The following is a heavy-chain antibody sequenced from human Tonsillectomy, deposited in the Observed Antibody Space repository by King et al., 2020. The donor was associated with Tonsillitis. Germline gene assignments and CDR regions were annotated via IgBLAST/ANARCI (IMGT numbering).Heavy chain of an antibody. D-gene: IGHD5-18*01. J-gene: IGHJ3*02. Sequence: VQLVQSGAEVKKPGESLKIACKGSGDSFTSYWIGWVRQMPGKGLDWMGIIYPGDSDTRYSPAFQGQVTISAVKSIRTAYLQWISLKASDTAMYYCASVDTAMEDAFAIWGQGQMVTVSS. CDR1: GDSFTSYW. V-gene: IGHV5-51*01. CDR2: IYPGDSDT. CDR3: ASVDTAMEDAFAI.